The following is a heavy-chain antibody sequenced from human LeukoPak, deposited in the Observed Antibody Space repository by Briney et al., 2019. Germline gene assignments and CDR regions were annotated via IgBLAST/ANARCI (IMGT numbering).Heavy chain of an antibody. CDR2: IFHSGGT. CDR3: ARHQHAGREHYYGMDV. J-gene: IGHJ6*02. V-gene: IGHV4-59*08. CDR1: GGSIGIYY. Sequence: SETLSLTCTVSGGSIGIYYWAWIRQPPGKGLEWIGYIFHSGGTNYNPSLKSRLTISVDTSRNQFSLRLSSVTAAGTAVYYCARHQHAGREHYYGMDVWGQGTTVSVSS. D-gene: IGHD1-26*01.